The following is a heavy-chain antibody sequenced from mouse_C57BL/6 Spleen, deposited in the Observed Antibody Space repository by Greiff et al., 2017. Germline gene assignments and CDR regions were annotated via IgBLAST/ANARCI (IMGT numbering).Heavy chain of an antibody. CDR1: GYTFTGYW. CDR2: ILPGSGST. Sequence: VQLQQSGAELMKPGASVKLSCKATGYTFTGYWIEWVKQRPGHGLEWIGEILPGSGSTNYHEKFKGKATFTADTSSNTAYMQLSSLTTEDSAIYYCARGGTGGFAYWGQGTLVTVSA. CDR3: ARGGTGGFAY. V-gene: IGHV1-9*01. D-gene: IGHD3-3*01. J-gene: IGHJ3*01.